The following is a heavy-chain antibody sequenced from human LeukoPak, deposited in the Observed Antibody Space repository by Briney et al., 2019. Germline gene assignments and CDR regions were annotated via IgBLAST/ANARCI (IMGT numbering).Heavy chain of an antibody. CDR1: GGSISSGGYY. D-gene: IGHD2-21*01. CDR3: ARVPSVIDAFDI. J-gene: IGHJ3*02. V-gene: IGHV4-31*03. CDR2: IYYTGST. Sequence: PSETLSLTCTVSGGSISSGGYYWSWIHQHPGKGLEWIAYIYYTGSTYYNPSLKSRLTISVDTSKNHFSLRLSSMTAADTAVYYCARVPSVIDAFDIWGQGTMVTVSS.